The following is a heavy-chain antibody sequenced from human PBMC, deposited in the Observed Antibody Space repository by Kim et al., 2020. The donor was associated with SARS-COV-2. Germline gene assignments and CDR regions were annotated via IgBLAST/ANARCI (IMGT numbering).Heavy chain of an antibody. J-gene: IGHJ4*02. D-gene: IGHD3-3*01. CDR3: ARHGLGIFGVVITYFDY. V-gene: IGHV4-59*08. Sequence: LKGRVTISVDTSKNQFSLPLSSVTAADTAVYYCARHGLGIFGVVITYFDYWGQGTLVTVSS.